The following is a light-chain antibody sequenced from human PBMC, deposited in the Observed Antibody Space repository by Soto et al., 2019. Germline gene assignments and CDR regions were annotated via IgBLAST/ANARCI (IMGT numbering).Light chain of an antibody. CDR3: QQFNSYSRT. CDR2: DAS. CDR1: QSISTW. V-gene: IGKV1-5*01. Sequence: DIQVTQSPSTLSASVGDRVTITCRASQSISTWLAWYQQKPGRAPKILIYDASSLESGVPSRFSGSGSGTDFTLTISSLQPDDFATYYCQQFNSYSRTFGQGTKVDIK. J-gene: IGKJ1*01.